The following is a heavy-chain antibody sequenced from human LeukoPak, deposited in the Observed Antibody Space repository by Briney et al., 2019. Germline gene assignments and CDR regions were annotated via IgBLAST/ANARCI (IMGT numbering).Heavy chain of an antibody. CDR2: ITGSGGST. Sequence: SGGSLRLSCAASGFTFSSYAMNWVRQAPGRGLEWASVITGSGGSTYHADSVKGRFTISRDNSKNTLYLQMNSLRAEDTAVYYCAKDRLGFLGYFQHWGQGTLVTVSS. CDR3: AKDRLGFLGYFQH. V-gene: IGHV3-23*01. D-gene: IGHD6-25*01. J-gene: IGHJ1*01. CDR1: GFTFSSYA.